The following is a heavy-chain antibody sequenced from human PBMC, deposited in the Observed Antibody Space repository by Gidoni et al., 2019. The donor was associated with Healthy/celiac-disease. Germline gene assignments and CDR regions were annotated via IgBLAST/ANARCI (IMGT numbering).Heavy chain of an antibody. D-gene: IGHD4-17*01. Sequence: QVQLVESGGGVVQPGRSLRLSCAASGFPFSSYGMHWVRQAPGKGLEWVAVISYDGSNKYYADSVKGRFTISRDNSKNTLYLQMNSLRAEDTAVYYCAKDRDYGEFDYWGQGTLVTVSS. CDR1: GFPFSSYG. CDR2: ISYDGSNK. CDR3: AKDRDYGEFDY. V-gene: IGHV3-30*18. J-gene: IGHJ4*02.